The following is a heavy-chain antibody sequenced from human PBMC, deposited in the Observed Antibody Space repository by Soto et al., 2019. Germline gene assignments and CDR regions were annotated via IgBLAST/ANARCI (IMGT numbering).Heavy chain of an antibody. CDR3: ARGDIAGAVSSAY. D-gene: IGHD6-19*01. CDR1: GFTFEEYG. CDR2: TNWDGDDT. V-gene: IGHV3-20*04. J-gene: IGHJ4*02. Sequence: EVQLVESGGGVVRPGGSLRLSCAASGFTFEEYGMTWVRQAPGQGLEWVAGTNWDGDDTGYADSVKGRFTIFRDNAKNSLYLQMNSLRVEDTALYYCARGDIAGAVSSAYWGQGTLVTVSS.